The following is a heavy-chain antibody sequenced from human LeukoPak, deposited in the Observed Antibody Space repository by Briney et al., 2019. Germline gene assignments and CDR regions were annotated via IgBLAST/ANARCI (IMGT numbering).Heavy chain of an antibody. CDR2: IYYSGST. D-gene: IGHD2-15*01. CDR1: GGSISSYY. V-gene: IGHV4-59*01. Sequence: SETLSLTCTVSGGSISSYYWSWIRRPPGKGLEWIGYIYYSGSTNYNPSLKSRVTISVDTSKNQFSLKLSSVTAADTAVYYCARAALPRIPDYWGQGTLVTVSS. J-gene: IGHJ4*02. CDR3: ARAALPRIPDY.